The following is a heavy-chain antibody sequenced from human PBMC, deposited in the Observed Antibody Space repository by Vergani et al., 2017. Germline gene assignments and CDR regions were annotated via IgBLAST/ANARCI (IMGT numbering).Heavy chain of an antibody. V-gene: IGHV3-21*01. CDR2: ISSSSSYI. CDR1: GFTFSSYS. J-gene: IGHJ3*02. D-gene: IGHD1-26*01. CDR3: ARDTGRSSGSDRDAFDI. Sequence: EVQLVESGGGLVKPGGSLRLSCAASGFTFSSYSMNWVRQAPGKGLEWVSSISSSSSYIYYADSVKGRFTISRDNAKNSLYLQMNSLRAEATAVYYCARDTGRSSGSDRDAFDIWGQGTMVTVSS.